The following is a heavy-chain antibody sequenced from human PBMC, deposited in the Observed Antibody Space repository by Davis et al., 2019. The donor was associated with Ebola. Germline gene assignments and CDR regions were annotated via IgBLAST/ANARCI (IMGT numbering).Heavy chain of an antibody. J-gene: IGHJ4*02. CDR1: GGSISSSSYY. Sequence: SETLSLTCTVSGGSISSSSYYWGWIRQSPGKGLEWIGSIHYSGSTYYNPSLKSRVTISVDTSKNQFSLKLSSVTAADTAVYYCARSSRSYCTNGVCYPYYFDYWGQGTLVTVSS. D-gene: IGHD2-8*01. V-gene: IGHV4-39*07. CDR3: ARSSRSYCTNGVCYPYYFDY. CDR2: IHYSGST.